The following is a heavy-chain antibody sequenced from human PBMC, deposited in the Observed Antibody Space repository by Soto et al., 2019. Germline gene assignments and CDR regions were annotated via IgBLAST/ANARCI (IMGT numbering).Heavy chain of an antibody. Sequence: ASVKVSCKASGYTFTSYAMHWARQAPGQRLEWMGWINAGNGNTKYSQKFQGRVTITRDTSASTAYMELSSLRSEDTAVYYCARDPSYSGMDVWGQGTTVTVSS. CDR1: GYTFTSYA. V-gene: IGHV1-3*01. CDR2: INAGNGNT. J-gene: IGHJ6*02. CDR3: ARDPSYSGMDV.